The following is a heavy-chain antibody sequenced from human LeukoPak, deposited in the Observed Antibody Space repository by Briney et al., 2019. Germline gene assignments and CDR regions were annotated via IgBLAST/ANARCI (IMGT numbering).Heavy chain of an antibody. CDR3: ARETWELRGFDY. CDR1: GGSISSYY. CDR2: IYYSGST. D-gene: IGHD1-26*01. V-gene: IGHV4-59*01. J-gene: IGHJ4*02. Sequence: SETLFLTCTVSGGSISSYYWSWIRQPPGKGLEWIGYIYYSGSTNYNPSLKSRVTISADTSKNQFSLKLSSVTAADTAVYYCARETWELRGFDYWGQGTLVTVSS.